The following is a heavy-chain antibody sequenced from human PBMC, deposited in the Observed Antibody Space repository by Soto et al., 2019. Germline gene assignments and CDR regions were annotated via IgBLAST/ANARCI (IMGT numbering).Heavy chain of an antibody. CDR3: AREEVQSVFGAIYYYGMDV. J-gene: IGHJ6*02. Sequence: QVQLVQSGAEVKKHGSSVKVSCKASGGTFSSYAISWVRQAPGQGLEWMGGIIPIFGTANYAQKFQGRVTITADESTSTAYMEMSSLRSEDTAVYYCAREEVQSVFGAIYYYGMDVWGQGTTVTVSS. V-gene: IGHV1-69*01. D-gene: IGHD3-10*02. CDR1: GGTFSSYA. CDR2: IIPIFGTA.